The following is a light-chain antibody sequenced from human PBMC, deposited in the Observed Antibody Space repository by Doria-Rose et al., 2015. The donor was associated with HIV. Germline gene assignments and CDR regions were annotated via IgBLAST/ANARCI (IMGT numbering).Light chain of an antibody. Sequence: DIQMTQSPSLPSASVGVRVTITCRASQGISRYLAWYQQKPGKAPTLLIFGASTLQSGVPSRFSGSGSGTEFTLTISSLQPEDFATYYCQQFDSFTRTFGQGTRVELK. CDR2: GAS. CDR1: QGISRY. V-gene: IGKV1-9*01. J-gene: IGKJ1*01. CDR3: QQFDSFTRT.